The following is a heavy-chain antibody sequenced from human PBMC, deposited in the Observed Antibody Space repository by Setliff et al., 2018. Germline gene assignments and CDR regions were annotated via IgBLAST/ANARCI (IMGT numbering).Heavy chain of an antibody. Sequence: GGSLRLSCAASGFTFSSYTMSWVRQAPGKGLEWVSAISGSGGNTYYADSVKGRFTISRDNSKNTFYLEMNSLRAEDTAVYYCAKRGPYCSGGTCHYYFDYWGQGTLVTVSS. CDR1: GFTFSSYT. J-gene: IGHJ4*02. CDR2: ISGSGGNT. V-gene: IGHV3-23*01. CDR3: AKRGPYCSGGTCHYYFDY. D-gene: IGHD2-15*01.